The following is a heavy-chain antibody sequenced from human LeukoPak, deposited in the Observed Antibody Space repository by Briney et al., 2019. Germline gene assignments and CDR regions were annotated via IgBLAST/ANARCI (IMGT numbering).Heavy chain of an antibody. Sequence: GGSLRLSCAASGFTVSSNYKSWVRQAPGKGLEWVSVIYSGGSTYYADSVKGRFTISRDNSKNTLYLQMNSLRAEDTAVYYCARFLGSNWFDPWGQGTLVTVSS. CDR2: IYSGGST. J-gene: IGHJ5*02. V-gene: IGHV3-53*01. CDR1: GFTVSSNY. D-gene: IGHD3-3*01. CDR3: ARFLGSNWFDP.